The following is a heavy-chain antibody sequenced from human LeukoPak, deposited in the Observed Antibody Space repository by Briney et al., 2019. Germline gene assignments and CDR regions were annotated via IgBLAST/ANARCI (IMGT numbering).Heavy chain of an antibody. D-gene: IGHD2-2*01. J-gene: IGHJ5*02. CDR1: GGSFSGYY. CDR3: ARAGPTVVVVPASFAIGSRYWFDP. CDR2: INHSGST. Sequence: PSETLSLTCAVYGGSFSGYYWSWIRQPPGKGLEWIGEINHSGSTNYNPSLRSRVTISVDTSTNQFSLKLSSVTAADTAVYYCARAGPTVVVVPASFAIGSRYWFDPWGQGTLVTVSS. V-gene: IGHV4-34*01.